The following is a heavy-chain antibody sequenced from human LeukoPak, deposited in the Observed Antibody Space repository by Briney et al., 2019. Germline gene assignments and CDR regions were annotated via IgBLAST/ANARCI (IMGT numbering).Heavy chain of an antibody. CDR2: IRYDGSNK. J-gene: IGHJ6*03. Sequence: GGSLRLSCAASGFTFSNYGMHWVRQAPGKGLEWVAFIRYDGSNKYYADSVKGRFTISRDNSKNTLYLQMKSLRAEATAVYYCAKDGALYYYYYYMDVWGKGTTVTVSS. CDR1: GFTFSNYG. D-gene: IGHD3-16*01. CDR3: AKDGALYYYYYYMDV. V-gene: IGHV3-30*02.